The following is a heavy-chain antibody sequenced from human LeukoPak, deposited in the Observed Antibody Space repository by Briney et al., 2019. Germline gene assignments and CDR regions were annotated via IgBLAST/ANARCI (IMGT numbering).Heavy chain of an antibody. CDR1: GGSISSSSYY. D-gene: IGHD4-11*01. Sequence: ASETLSLTCTVSGGSISSSSYYWGWIRQPPGKGLEWIGSIYYSGSTYYNPSLKSRVTISVDTSKNQFSLKLSSVTAADTAVYYCASEGGYSKYYWGQGTLVTVSS. V-gene: IGHV4-39*01. CDR2: IYYSGST. CDR3: ASEGGYSKYY. J-gene: IGHJ4*02.